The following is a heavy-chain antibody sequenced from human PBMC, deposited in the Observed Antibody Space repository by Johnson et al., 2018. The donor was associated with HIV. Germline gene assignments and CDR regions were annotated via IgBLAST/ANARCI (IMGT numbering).Heavy chain of an antibody. CDR1: GFTFSSYY. CDR3: ARESLLITPRRDDAFDI. CDR2: IKQDGSDK. V-gene: IGHV3-7*05. D-gene: IGHD6-6*01. Sequence: EMHLVESGGGVVQPGRSLRLSCAASGFTFSSYYMSWVRQAPGKGLEWVANIKQDGSDKYYVDSVKGRFTISRDNAKNSLYLQMNSLTAEDTALYYCARESLLITPRRDDAFDIWGQRTMVTVSS. J-gene: IGHJ3*02.